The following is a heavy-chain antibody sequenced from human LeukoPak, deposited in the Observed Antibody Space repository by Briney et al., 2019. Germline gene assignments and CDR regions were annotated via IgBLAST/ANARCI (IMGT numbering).Heavy chain of an antibody. J-gene: IGHJ5*02. D-gene: IGHD7-27*01. CDR1: GFTFSSYE. Sequence: PGGSLRLSCAASGFTFSSYEMNWVRQTPGKGLEWISYISSSGTSIDYADSVKGRFTISRDNAKNSLWLQMNSLRAEDTGVYYCARGGVGNAQNWFDPWGQGTPVAVSS. CDR3: ARGGVGNAQNWFDP. CDR2: ISSSGTSI. V-gene: IGHV3-48*03.